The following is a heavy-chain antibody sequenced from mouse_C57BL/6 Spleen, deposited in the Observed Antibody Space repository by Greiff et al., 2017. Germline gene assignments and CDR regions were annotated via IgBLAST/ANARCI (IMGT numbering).Heavy chain of an antibody. CDR3: ATYGNYGGLYYFDY. V-gene: IGHV5-6*01. D-gene: IGHD2-1*01. Sequence: EVHLVESGGDLVKPGGSLKLSCAASGFTFSSYGMSWVRQTPDKRLEWVATISSGGSYTYYPDSVKGRFTISRDNAKNTLYLQMSSLKSEDTAMYYCATYGNYGGLYYFDYWGQGTTLTVSS. CDR1: GFTFSSYG. CDR2: ISSGGSYT. J-gene: IGHJ2*01.